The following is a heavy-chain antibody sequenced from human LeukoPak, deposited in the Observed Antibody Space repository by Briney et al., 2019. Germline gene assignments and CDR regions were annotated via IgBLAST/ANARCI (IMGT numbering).Heavy chain of an antibody. CDR2: IYYSGST. D-gene: IGHD3-16*01. CDR1: GGSISSYY. V-gene: IGHV4-59*01. J-gene: IGHJ6*02. CDR3: ARDRTFGGMDV. Sequence: SETLSLTCTVSGGSISSYYWSWIRQPPGKGLEWIGDIYYSGSTNYNPSLKSRVTISVDTSKNQFSLKLSSVTAADTAVYYCARDRTFGGMDVWGQGTTVTVSS.